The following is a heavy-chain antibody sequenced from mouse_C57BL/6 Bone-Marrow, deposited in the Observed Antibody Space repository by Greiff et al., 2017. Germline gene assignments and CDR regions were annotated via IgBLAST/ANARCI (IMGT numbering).Heavy chain of an antibody. J-gene: IGHJ1*03. D-gene: IGHD4-1*01. V-gene: IGHV1-55*01. Sequence: QVQLQQPGAELVKPGASVKMSCKASGYTFTSYWITWVKQRPGQGLEWIGDIYPGSGSTNYNEKFKSKATLTVDPSSSTAYMQLRSLTSEDSAVYYCARRGGTRWYFDVWGTGTTVTVSS. CDR3: ARRGGTRWYFDV. CDR2: IYPGSGST. CDR1: GYTFTSYW.